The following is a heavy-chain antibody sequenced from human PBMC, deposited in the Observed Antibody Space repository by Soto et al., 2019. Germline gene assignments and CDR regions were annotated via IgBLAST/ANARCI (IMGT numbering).Heavy chain of an antibody. J-gene: IGHJ4*02. Sequence: GGSLRLSCAASGFTFSSYAMSWVRQAPGKGLEWVSAISGSGGSTYYADSVKGRFTISRDNSKNTLYLQMNSLRSEDTAVYYCATPGSTRYSSSWYYFDYWGQGTLVTVSS. D-gene: IGHD6-13*01. CDR3: ATPGSTRYSSSWYYFDY. CDR1: GFTFSSYA. CDR2: ISGSGGST. V-gene: IGHV3-23*01.